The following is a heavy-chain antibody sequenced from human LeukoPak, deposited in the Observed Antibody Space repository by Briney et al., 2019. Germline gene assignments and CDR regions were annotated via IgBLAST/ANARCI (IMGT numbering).Heavy chain of an antibody. CDR3: ASSRPGSSGWYDWFDP. CDR1: GFTFSSYS. CDR2: ISSSSSTI. J-gene: IGHJ5*02. V-gene: IGHV3-48*01. Sequence: PGGSLRLSCAASGFTFSSYSMNWVRQAPGKGLEWVSYISSSSSTIYYADSVKGRFTISRDNAKNSLYLQMNSLRAEDTAVYYCASSRPGSSGWYDWFDPWGQGTLVTVSS. D-gene: IGHD6-19*01.